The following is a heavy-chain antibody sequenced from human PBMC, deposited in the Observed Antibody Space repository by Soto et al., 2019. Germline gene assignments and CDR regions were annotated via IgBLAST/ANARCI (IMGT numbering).Heavy chain of an antibody. CDR1: GGSISSGDYY. V-gene: IGHV4-30-4*01. CDR3: ARSPVSSGYYPRCYYYGMEV. Sequence: PSETLSLTCTVSGGSISSGDYYWSWIRQPPGKGLEWIGYIYYSGSTYYNPSLKSRVTISVDTSKNQFSLKLSSVTAADTAVYYCARSPVSSGYYPRCYYYGMEVWGQGTTVTVSS. CDR2: IYYSGST. J-gene: IGHJ6*02. D-gene: IGHD3-22*01.